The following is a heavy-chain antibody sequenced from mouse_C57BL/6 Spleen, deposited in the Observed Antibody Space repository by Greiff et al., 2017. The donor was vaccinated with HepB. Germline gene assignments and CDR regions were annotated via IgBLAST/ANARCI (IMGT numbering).Heavy chain of an antibody. CDR1: DYTFTSYW. D-gene: IGHD4-1*01. J-gene: IGHJ2*01. V-gene: IGHV1-72*01. Sequence: QVQLQQSGAELVKPGASVKLSCKASDYTFTSYWMHWVKQRPGRGLEWIGRIDPNSGGTKYNEKFKSKATLTVDKPSSTAYMQLSSLTSEDSAVYYCARENWDGRGGYFDYWGQGTTLTVSS. CDR3: ARENWDGRGGYFDY. CDR2: IDPNSGGT.